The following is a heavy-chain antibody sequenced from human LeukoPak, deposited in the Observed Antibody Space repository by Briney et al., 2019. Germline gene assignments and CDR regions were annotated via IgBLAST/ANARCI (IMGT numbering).Heavy chain of an antibody. D-gene: IGHD3-22*01. CDR1: GGSISSGGYY. J-gene: IGHJ4*02. V-gene: IGHV4-61*08. CDR2: IYYSGST. CDR3: ARYYYDSSGYYYHFDY. Sequence: SQTLSLTCTVSGGSISSGGYYWSWIRQHPGKGLEWIGYIYYSGSTNYNPSLKSRVTISVDTSKNQFSLKLSSVTAADTAVYYCARYYYDSSGYYYHFDYWGQGTLVTVSS.